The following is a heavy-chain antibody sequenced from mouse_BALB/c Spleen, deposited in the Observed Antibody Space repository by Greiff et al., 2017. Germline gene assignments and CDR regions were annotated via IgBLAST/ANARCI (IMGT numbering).Heavy chain of an antibody. D-gene: IGHD3-2*01. Sequence: EVQLQQSGAELVKPGASVKLSCTASGFNIKDTYMHWVKQRPEQGLEWIGRIDPANGNTKYDPKFQGKATITADTSSNTAYLQLSSLTSEDTAVYYCANPVPKTARATSFAYWGQGTLVTVSA. V-gene: IGHV14-3*02. J-gene: IGHJ3*01. CDR3: ANPVPKTARATSFAY. CDR1: GFNIKDTY. CDR2: IDPANGNT.